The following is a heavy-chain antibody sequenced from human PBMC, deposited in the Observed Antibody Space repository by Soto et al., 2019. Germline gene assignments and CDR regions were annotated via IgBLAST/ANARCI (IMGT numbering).Heavy chain of an antibody. Sequence: QVELVQSGAEVKKPGSSVKVSCKASGGTFSSYAISWVRQTPGQGLEWMGGIIPIFGTANYAQKFQGRVTITADESTSPAYMELSSLRSEDTAVYYCASSPNYYDSSGYNFQHWGQGPLVTVSS. CDR1: GGTFSSYA. V-gene: IGHV1-69*12. CDR3: ASSPNYYDSSGYNFQH. CDR2: IIPIFGTA. J-gene: IGHJ1*01. D-gene: IGHD3-22*01.